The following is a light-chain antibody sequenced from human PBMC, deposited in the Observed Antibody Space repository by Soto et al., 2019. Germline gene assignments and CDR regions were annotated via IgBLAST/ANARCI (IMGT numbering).Light chain of an antibody. Sequence: SQMTQSPSSLSASVGDRVTITCRASQSIGIYLNWYQHKPGKAPKFLIYAASSLQSGVPSRFSGSGSGTDFTLTISSLQPEDFATYYCQHSYSRPIPFGLGTRPAIK. CDR1: QSIGIY. CDR3: QHSYSRPIP. V-gene: IGKV1-39*01. CDR2: AAS. J-gene: IGKJ5*01.